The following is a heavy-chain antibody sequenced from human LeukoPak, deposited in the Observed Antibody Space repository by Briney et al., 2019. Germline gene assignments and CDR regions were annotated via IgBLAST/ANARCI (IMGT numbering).Heavy chain of an antibody. V-gene: IGHV1-2*02. CDR3: ARDRTKYCRSTSCPLDY. CDR1: GYTFTGYY. Sequence: ASVKVSCKASGYTFTGYYMHWVRQAPGQGLEWMGWINPNSGGTNYAQKFQGRVTMTRDTSISTAYMELSRLRSGDTAVYYCARDRTKYCRSTSCPLDYWGQGTLVTVSS. CDR2: INPNSGGT. D-gene: IGHD2-2*01. J-gene: IGHJ4*02.